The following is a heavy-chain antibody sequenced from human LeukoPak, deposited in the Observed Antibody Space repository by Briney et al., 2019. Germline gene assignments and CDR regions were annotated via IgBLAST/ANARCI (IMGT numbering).Heavy chain of an antibody. CDR3: ARRYCSSTSCYAGINWFDP. CDR1: GYSFTNYW. CDR2: IYPGDSDT. V-gene: IGHV5-51*01. D-gene: IGHD2-2*01. J-gene: IGHJ5*02. Sequence: GESLKISCKGSGYSFTNYWIGWVRQMPGKGLEWMGIIYPGDSDTRYSPSFQGQVTISADKSISTAYLQWSSLKASDTAMYYCARRYCSSTSCYAGINWFDPWGQGTLVTVSS.